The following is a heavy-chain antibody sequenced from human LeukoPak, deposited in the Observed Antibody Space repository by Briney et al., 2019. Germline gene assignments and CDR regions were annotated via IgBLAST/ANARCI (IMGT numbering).Heavy chain of an antibody. CDR1: GFTFSSYE. CDR2: ISSSRSTI. J-gene: IGHJ4*02. V-gene: IGHV3-48*03. Sequence: PGGSLRLSCAASGFTFSSYEMNWVRQAPGKGLEWVSYISSSRSTIYYADSVKGRFTISRDNARNSLYLQMNSLRAEDTAVYYCARAKLCADYWGQGTLVTVSS. CDR3: ARAKLCADY. D-gene: IGHD2/OR15-2a*01.